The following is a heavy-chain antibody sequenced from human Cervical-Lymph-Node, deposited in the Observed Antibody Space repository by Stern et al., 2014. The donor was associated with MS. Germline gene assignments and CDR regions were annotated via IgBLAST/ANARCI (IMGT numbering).Heavy chain of an antibody. Sequence: QVQLVQSGAEVKKPGSSVKVSCKASGGTFSSYAISWVRQAPGQGLEWMGGIITIFGTANYAQKFQGRVTITADESTSTAYMELSSLRSEDTAVYYCATTIYCSSTSCYVHYYYGMDVWGQGTTVTVSS. D-gene: IGHD2-2*01. CDR3: ATTIYCSSTSCYVHYYYGMDV. CDR1: GGTFSSYA. CDR2: IITIFGTA. V-gene: IGHV1-69*01. J-gene: IGHJ6*02.